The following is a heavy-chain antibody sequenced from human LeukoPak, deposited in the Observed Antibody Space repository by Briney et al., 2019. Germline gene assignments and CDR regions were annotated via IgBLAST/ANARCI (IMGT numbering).Heavy chain of an antibody. J-gene: IGHJ1*01. CDR2: VSGSGGDT. Sequence: GGSLRLSCAASGFTFSSYAMSWVRQAPGRGLEWVSAVSGSGGDTYYADSVKGRFTISRDTSKNTLYLQMNSLRAEDTAVYYCATDVNSSGPEVYFQHWGQGTLVTVSS. CDR3: ATDVNSSGPEVYFQH. CDR1: GFTFSSYA. V-gene: IGHV3-23*01. D-gene: IGHD3-22*01.